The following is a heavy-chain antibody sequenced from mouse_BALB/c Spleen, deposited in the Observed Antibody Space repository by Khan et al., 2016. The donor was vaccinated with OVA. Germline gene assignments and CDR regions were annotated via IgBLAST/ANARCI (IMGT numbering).Heavy chain of an antibody. V-gene: IGHV3-8*02. J-gene: IGHJ3*01. D-gene: IGHD2-14*01. CDR1: GDSITSGY. Sequence: EVELVESGPSLVKPSQTLSLTCSVTGDSITSGYWSWIRNFPGNKLEYMGYMIYTGYTAYNPSLKSRLAITRHTSKNQYYLQVNSVTTEDTATYDSARSTYRYAFAYWGQGTLVTVSA. CDR3: ARSTYRYAFAY. CDR2: MIYTGYT.